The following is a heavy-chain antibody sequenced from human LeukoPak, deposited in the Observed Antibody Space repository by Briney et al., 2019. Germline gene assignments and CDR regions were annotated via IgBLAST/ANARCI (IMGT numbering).Heavy chain of an antibody. D-gene: IGHD4-11*01. CDR2: IWSDATNQ. CDR3: AKDIQRGFDYTNSLDY. Sequence: PGGSLRLSRAASGFIFGDYGMHWVRQAPGKGLEWVAVIWSDATNQYYADSVRGRFAISRDDSTSMVYLQMNSLRAEDTAVYFCAKDIQRGFDYTNSLDYWGQGTLVTVSS. CDR1: GFIFGDYG. J-gene: IGHJ4*02. V-gene: IGHV3-33*06.